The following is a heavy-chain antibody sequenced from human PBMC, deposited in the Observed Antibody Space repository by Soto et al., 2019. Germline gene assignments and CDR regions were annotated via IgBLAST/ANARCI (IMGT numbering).Heavy chain of an antibody. CDR2: VYYTRST. V-gene: IGHV4-59*01. CDR1: GGSISGSN. D-gene: IGHD6-19*01. Sequence: PSETLSLTCSVSGGSISGSNWSCIRQSPGRGLEWLGYVYYTRSTNYSPSLRSRVSISVDTSKNEFSLRLSSGTAADTAVYFCARSVAVPGEYIDYWGQGTQVTVS. J-gene: IGHJ4*02. CDR3: ARSVAVPGEYIDY.